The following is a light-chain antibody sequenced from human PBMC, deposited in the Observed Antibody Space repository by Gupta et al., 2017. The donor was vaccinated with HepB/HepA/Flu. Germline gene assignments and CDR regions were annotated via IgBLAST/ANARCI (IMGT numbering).Light chain of an antibody. V-gene: IGLV1-44*01. CDR3: AAWDDSLNGQRI. CDR2: NDN. CDR1: SSNIGDNT. J-gene: IGLJ2*01. Sequence: QSVLTQPPSASGAPGQRVTISCSGSSSNIGDNTVSWYQLLPGTAPKLLIFNDNERPSGVPARCSGSKSGTSAALAISGLPSEEEGGYYCAAWDDSLNGQRIFGGGTKLTVL.